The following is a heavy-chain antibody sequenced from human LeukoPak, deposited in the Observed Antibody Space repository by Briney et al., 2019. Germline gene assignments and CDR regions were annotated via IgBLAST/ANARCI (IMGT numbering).Heavy chain of an antibody. Sequence: SETLSLTCTVSGGSISSYYWSWLRQPPGKGLEWIGYIYYSGSTNYNPSLKSRVTISVDTSKNQFSLKLSSVTAADTAVYYCARINSSGWYYFDYWGQGTLVTVSS. CDR3: ARINSSGWYYFDY. CDR1: GGSISSYY. CDR2: IYYSGST. V-gene: IGHV4-59*08. J-gene: IGHJ4*02. D-gene: IGHD6-19*01.